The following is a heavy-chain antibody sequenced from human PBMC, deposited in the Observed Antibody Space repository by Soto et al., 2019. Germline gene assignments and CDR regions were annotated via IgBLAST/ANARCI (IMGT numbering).Heavy chain of an antibody. Sequence: QVQLVQSGAEVKKPGSSVKVSCKASGGTFRNLAINWVRQAPGQGLEWMGGFIPIIGGGINAQKFQGRVTITSDESMSTAYMELSSLKSEDTAMYFCARRSVSHSNAFDFWGQGTMVTVSS. V-gene: IGHV1-69*01. CDR2: FIPIIGGG. CDR1: GGTFRNLA. J-gene: IGHJ3*01. CDR3: ARRSVSHSNAFDF. D-gene: IGHD2-15*01.